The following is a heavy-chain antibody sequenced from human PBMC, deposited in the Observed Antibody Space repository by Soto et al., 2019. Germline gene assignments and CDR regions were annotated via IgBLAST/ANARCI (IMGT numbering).Heavy chain of an antibody. D-gene: IGHD3-10*01. CDR1: GSTFSNYG. CDR2: IWYDGNTK. J-gene: IGHJ4*02. CDR3: ATVANYYGSGF. Sequence: QVQLVESGGGVVQPGRSLRLSCAASGSTFSNYGMHWVRQAPGKGLEWVAVIWYDGNTKFYPDSVKGRFTISRDNSKNTLYLYMKRLGADDTAFYYCATVANYYGSGFWGQGALVSVS. V-gene: IGHV3-33*01.